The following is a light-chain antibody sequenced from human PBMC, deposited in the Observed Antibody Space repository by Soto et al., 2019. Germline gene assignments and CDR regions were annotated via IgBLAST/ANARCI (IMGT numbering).Light chain of an antibody. J-gene: IGKJ4*01. CDR2: GAS. CDR1: QSVSSN. Sequence: EIVMTQSPATLSVSPGERATLSCRASQSVSSNLAWYQQKPGQAPRLLIYGASTRATGIPARFSGRVSGTEFNLTISNLQSEDFAGYYWQQYNNWPPLTFGGGTKVEIK. CDR3: QQYNNWPPLT. V-gene: IGKV3-15*01.